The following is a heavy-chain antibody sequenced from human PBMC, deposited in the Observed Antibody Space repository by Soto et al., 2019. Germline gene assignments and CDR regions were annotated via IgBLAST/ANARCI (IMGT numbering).Heavy chain of an antibody. CDR3: AKRAFYGSGIPNYYGMEV. J-gene: IGHJ6*02. Sequence: EVHLLESGGGLVQPGGSLRLSCAASGFTFSNYAMTWVRQAPGKGLEWVSVISGTGGGTNNADSAKGRFTTSIYNSKNTLSLQMTRLGAEDTAEYYCAKRAFYGSGIPNYYGMEVRGQGTAVNVSS. CDR2: ISGTGGGT. CDR1: GFTFSNYA. V-gene: IGHV3-23*01. D-gene: IGHD3-10*01.